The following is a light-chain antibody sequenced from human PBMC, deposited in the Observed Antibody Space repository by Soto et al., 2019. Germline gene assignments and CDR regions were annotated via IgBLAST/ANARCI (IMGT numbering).Light chain of an antibody. Sequence: QSALTQPASVSGSPGQSITISCTGTSSDVGGYNYVSWYQQHPGKAPKLMIYEVSNRPSGVSNRFSGSKSGNTASLTISGLQAEDEADYYCSSYTSSSPPYVFGTGTKVTGL. CDR3: SSYTSSSPPYV. CDR1: SSDVGGYNY. V-gene: IGLV2-14*01. CDR2: EVS. J-gene: IGLJ1*01.